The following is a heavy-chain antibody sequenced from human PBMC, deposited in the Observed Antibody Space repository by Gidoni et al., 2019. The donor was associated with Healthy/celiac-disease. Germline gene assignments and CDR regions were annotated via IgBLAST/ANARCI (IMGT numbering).Heavy chain of an antibody. CDR2: ISWDGGST. Sequence: EVQLVESGGVVVQPGGSLRLSCAASGFTFDDYTMHWVRQAPGKGLEWVSLISWDGGSTYYADSVKGRFTISRDNSKNSLYLQMNSLRTEDTALYYCAKDIGSSRRYYYYGMDVWGQGTTVTVSS. J-gene: IGHJ6*02. CDR1: GFTFDDYT. CDR3: AKDIGSSRRYYYYGMDV. V-gene: IGHV3-43*01. D-gene: IGHD6-13*01.